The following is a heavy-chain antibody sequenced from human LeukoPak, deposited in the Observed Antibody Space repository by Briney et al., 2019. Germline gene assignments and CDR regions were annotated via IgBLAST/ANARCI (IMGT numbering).Heavy chain of an antibody. V-gene: IGHV7-4-1*02. CDR2: INTYNGNP. Sequence: ASVKVSCKASGYTFSSYAMNWVRQAPGQGLEFMGWINTYNGNPTYAQGFTGRFVFSLDTSVSTAYLQISSLKAEDTAVYYCARTYYYDSSGYYYESYYYYMDVWGKGTTVTVSS. CDR1: GYTFSSYA. CDR3: ARTYYYDSSGYYYESYYYYMDV. D-gene: IGHD3-22*01. J-gene: IGHJ6*03.